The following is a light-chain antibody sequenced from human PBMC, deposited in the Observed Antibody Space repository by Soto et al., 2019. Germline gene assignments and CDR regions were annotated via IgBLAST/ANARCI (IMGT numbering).Light chain of an antibody. Sequence: QTPSCLSASMLHGAASACRASQSIGSYLAWFQQKPGQAPKLLIYAASTLQSGVPSRFSGSGSGTDFTLTISCLQSEDFATYYCQQYRSYPRTFGQGTKVDIK. CDR2: AAS. V-gene: IGKV1-8*01. J-gene: IGKJ1*01. CDR1: QSIGSY. CDR3: QQYRSYPRT.